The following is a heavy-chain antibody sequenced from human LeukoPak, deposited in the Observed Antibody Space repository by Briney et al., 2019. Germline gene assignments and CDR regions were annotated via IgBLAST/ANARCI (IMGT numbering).Heavy chain of an antibody. CDR2: IYYSGST. V-gene: IGHV4-39*07. J-gene: IGHJ6*03. Sequence: SETLSLTCTVSGGSISSSSYYWGWIRQPPGKGLEWIGSIYYSGSTYYNPSLKSRVTISVDTSKNQFSLKLSSVTAADTAVYYCARVNPTYSSSWYGNLYYYMDVWGKGTTVTVSS. CDR3: ARVNPTYSSSWYGNLYYYMDV. D-gene: IGHD6-13*01. CDR1: GGSISSSSYY.